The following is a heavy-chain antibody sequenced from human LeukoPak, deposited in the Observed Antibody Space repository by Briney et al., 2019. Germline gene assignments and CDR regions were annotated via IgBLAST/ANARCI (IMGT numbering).Heavy chain of an antibody. CDR3: ASLLYDFWSGYTQSDYGMDV. J-gene: IGHJ6*02. D-gene: IGHD3-3*01. CDR2: ISSTGTYI. CDR1: GFTFGTYS. V-gene: IGHV3-21*01. Sequence: GGSLRLSCAASGFTFGTYSMDWVRQTPGKRLEWVSSISSTGTYIYYADSVKGRFTISRDNAKNSLYLQMNSLRAEDTAVYYCASLLYDFWSGYTQSDYGMDVWGQGTTVTVSS.